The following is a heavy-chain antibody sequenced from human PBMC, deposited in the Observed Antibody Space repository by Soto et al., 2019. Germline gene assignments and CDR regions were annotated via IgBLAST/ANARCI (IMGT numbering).Heavy chain of an antibody. J-gene: IGHJ4*02. Sequence: ASVKVSCKASGYTFTSYAMHWVRQAPGQRLEWMGGINPSGGSTSYAQKFQGRVTMTSDTSASTVYMELISLRSEDTAVYYCARDRGYCSGGSCYNAYYFDYWGQGTLVTVSS. D-gene: IGHD2-15*01. CDR1: GYTFTSYA. CDR2: INPSGGST. CDR3: ARDRGYCSGGSCYNAYYFDY. V-gene: IGHV1-46*01.